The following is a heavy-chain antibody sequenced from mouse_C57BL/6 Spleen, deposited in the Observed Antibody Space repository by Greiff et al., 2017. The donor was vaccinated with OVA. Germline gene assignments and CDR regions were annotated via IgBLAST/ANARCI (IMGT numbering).Heavy chain of an antibody. CDR1: GYTFTSYW. D-gene: IGHD2-2*01. CDR2: IDPSDSYT. Sequence: VQLQQPGAELVKPGASVKLSCKASGYTFTSYWMQWVKQRPGQGLEWIGEIDPSDSYTNYNQKFKGKATLTVDTSSSTAYMQLSSLTSEDSAVYYCSRAPSTMVRDYLDYGGQGTTLTVSS. J-gene: IGHJ2*01. V-gene: IGHV1-50*01. CDR3: SRAPSTMVRDYLDY.